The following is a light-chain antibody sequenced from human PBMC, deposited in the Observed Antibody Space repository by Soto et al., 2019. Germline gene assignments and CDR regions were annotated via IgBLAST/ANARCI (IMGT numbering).Light chain of an antibody. J-gene: IGLJ2*01. CDR1: SSNIGSET. Sequence: QSVLTQPPSASGTPGQRVTISCSGSSSNIGSETVNWYQHLPGTAPKLLIYLNNQRPSGVPDRFSGSKSDTSASLAISGLQSEDEADYYCATCEDSLKRVVFGGGTQLTVL. CDR3: ATCEDSLKRVV. CDR2: LNN. V-gene: IGLV1-44*01.